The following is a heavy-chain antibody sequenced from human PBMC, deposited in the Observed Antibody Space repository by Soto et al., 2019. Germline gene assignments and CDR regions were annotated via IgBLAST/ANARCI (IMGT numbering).Heavy chain of an antibody. Sequence: GGSLRLSCAASGFTFSSYEMNWVRQAPGKGLAWVSYISSSGRTIYYADSVKGRFTISRDNATNSLYLQMNSLRAEDTAVYYCARESCSPGAFDIWGRGTMVTVSS. CDR3: ARESCSPGAFDI. V-gene: IGHV3-48*03. J-gene: IGHJ3*02. CDR1: GFTFSSYE. D-gene: IGHD3-10*02. CDR2: ISSSGRTI.